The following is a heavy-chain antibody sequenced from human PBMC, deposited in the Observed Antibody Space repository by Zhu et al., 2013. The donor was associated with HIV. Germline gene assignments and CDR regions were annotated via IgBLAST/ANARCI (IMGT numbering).Heavy chain of an antibody. CDR3: ARGGVVPAAYSRRRDWFDP. D-gene: IGHD2-2*01. CDR1: GGTFSSYA. V-gene: IGHV1-69*12. J-gene: IGHJ5*02. CDR2: IIPIFGTA. Sequence: QVQLVQSGAEVKKPGSSVKVSCKASGGTFSSYAISWVRQAPGQGLEWMGGIIPIFGTANYAQKFQGRVTITADESTSTAYMELSSLRSEDTAVYYCARGGVVPAAYSRRRDWFDPVGPGNPGHRLL.